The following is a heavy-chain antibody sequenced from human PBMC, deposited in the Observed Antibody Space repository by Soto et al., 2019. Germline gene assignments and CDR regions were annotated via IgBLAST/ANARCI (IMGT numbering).Heavy chain of an antibody. CDR3: ARHLWFGELYYYYGMDV. Sequence: SDTLSLTCTVSGGSIRSSSYYWAWIRQPPGTGLEWIGSIYYSGSTYYNPSLKSQVTISVDTSKNQFSLKLSSVTAADMAVYYCARHLWFGELYYYYGMDVWGQGTTVT. J-gene: IGHJ6*02. CDR1: GGSIRSSSYY. CDR2: IYYSGST. V-gene: IGHV4-39*01. D-gene: IGHD3-10*01.